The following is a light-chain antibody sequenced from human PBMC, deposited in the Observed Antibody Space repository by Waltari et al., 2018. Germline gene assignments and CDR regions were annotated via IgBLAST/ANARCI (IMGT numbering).Light chain of an antibody. Sequence: QSVLTQPPSVSGAPGQRVSISCAGSSSNIGAGFAVNWYQQVPGRAPKLLISGNTNRHTGVPDRFSGSKSGTSATLVIAELQAEDEADYYCQSFDTGLIFGGGTKVTVL. V-gene: IGLV1-40*01. CDR2: GNT. CDR3: QSFDTGLI. CDR1: SSNIGAGFA. J-gene: IGLJ2*01.